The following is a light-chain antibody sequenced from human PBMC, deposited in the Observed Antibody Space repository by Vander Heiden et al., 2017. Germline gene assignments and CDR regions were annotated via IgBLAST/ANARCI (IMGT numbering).Light chain of an antibody. CDR1: SSDIGGDTY. CDR2: NVD. Sequence: QSALTQPASVSGSPGQAITISCTGTSSDIGGDTYVYWHPRHPGKAPKLIIYNVDSRPSGVSIRFSGSKSGKTASLTISGLQAEDEAEYYCSSYTTSGTFPYVFGAGTQVTVL. CDR3: SSYTTSGTFPYV. J-gene: IGLJ1*01. V-gene: IGLV2-14*01.